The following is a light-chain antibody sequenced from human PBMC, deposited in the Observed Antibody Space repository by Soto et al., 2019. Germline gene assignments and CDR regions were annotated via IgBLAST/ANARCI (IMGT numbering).Light chain of an antibody. J-gene: IGKJ5*01. CDR3: MQSTQLPPT. V-gene: IGKV2D-29*02. Sequence: DVVMTQTPLSLSVAPGQPASISCKSSQSLLHITGETFLFWYLRKPGQSPQLLIYEVSTRVSGVPDRVSGSGSGTDFTLEISRVETDDVGIYYCMQSTQLPPTFGQGTRLGIE. CDR1: QSLLHITGETF. CDR2: EVS.